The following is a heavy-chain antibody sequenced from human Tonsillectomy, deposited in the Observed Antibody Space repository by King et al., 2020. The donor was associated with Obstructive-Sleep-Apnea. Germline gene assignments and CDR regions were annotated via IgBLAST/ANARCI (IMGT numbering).Heavy chain of an antibody. V-gene: IGHV5-51*01. CDR2: IYPGDSDT. CDR3: VRSDPIDHYDFYFDS. J-gene: IGHJ4*02. CDR1: GYSFTSYW. Sequence: QLVQSGVEVKKPGESLKISCQGSGYSFTSYWIGWVRQTPGKGLEWMGIIYPGDSDTRYSPSFQGQVTISVDKSSRVAYLQWTSLEASDTAIYYCVRSDPIDHYDFYFDSWGQGTLVTVSS. D-gene: IGHD3-22*01.